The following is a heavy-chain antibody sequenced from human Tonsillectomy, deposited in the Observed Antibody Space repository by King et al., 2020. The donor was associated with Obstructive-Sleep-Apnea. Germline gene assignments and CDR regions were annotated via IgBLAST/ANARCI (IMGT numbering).Heavy chain of an antibody. J-gene: IGHJ3*02. CDR2: INWNSGII. D-gene: IGHD6-19*01. V-gene: IGHV3-9*01. Sequence: EVQLVESGGGLVQPARSLRLSCAASGFTFDDYAMHWVRQAPGKGLEWVSGINWNSGIIVYADSVKGRFTISRDNAKNSLYLQMNSLRAEDTAFYYCAKDIAVAGMVAFDIWGQGTMVTVSS. CDR1: GFTFDDYA. CDR3: AKDIAVAGMVAFDI.